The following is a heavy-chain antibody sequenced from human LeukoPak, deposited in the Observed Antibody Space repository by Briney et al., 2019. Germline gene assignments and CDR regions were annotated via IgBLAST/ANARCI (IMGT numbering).Heavy chain of an antibody. J-gene: IGHJ4*02. CDR3: ARDQTSRAADYYFDY. CDR2: ISYEGRDK. Sequence: GGSLRLSCAASGFTFSTYPMHWVRQAPGKGLEWVSVISYEGRDKHSADSVKGRFTISRDNSKNTLYLQMDSLRTDDTAMYYCARDQTSRAADYYFDYWGQGTLVTVSS. CDR1: GFTFSTYP. V-gene: IGHV3-30*04. D-gene: IGHD6-13*01.